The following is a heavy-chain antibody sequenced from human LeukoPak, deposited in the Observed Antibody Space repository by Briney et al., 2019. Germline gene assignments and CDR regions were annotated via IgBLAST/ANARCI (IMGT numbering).Heavy chain of an antibody. CDR1: GGSISSSNW. J-gene: IGHJ5*02. D-gene: IGHD4-23*01. Sequence: SGTLSLTCAVSGGSISSSNWWSWVRQPPGKGLEWIGRIYTSGSTNYNPSLKSRVTMSVDTSKNQFSLKLSSVTAADTAVYYCAVLRYGGNSGAIHWFDPWGQGTLVTVSS. V-gene: IGHV4-4*02. CDR3: AVLRYGGNSGAIHWFDP. CDR2: IYTSGST.